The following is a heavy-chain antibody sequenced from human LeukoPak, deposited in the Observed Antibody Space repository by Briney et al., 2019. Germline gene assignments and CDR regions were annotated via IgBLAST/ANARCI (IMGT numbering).Heavy chain of an antibody. CDR3: AKERGYCSSTSCYNYFDY. D-gene: IGHD2-2*02. J-gene: IGHJ4*02. V-gene: IGHV3-30*18. CDR1: GFTFSSYN. CDR2: ISYDGSNK. Sequence: LSGGSLRLSCATSGFTFSSYNMHWVRQAPGKGLEWVAVISYDGSNKYYADSVKGRFTISRDNSKNTLYLQMNSLRAEDTAVYYCAKERGYCSSTSCYNYFDYWGQGTLVTVSS.